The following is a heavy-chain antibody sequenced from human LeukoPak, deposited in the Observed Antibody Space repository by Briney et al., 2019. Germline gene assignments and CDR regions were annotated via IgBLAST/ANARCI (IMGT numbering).Heavy chain of an antibody. CDR2: IYYTGST. Sequence: SGTLSLTCSVSGGSISSSSWYWGWIRQPPGKGLEWIGSIYYTGSTHYNPSLTSRVAISIDTSKNQFSLRLTSVTAADTAVYYCARQGVYGSGSYYWFDPWGQGTLVTVSS. V-gene: IGHV4-39*01. CDR3: ARQGVYGSGSYYWFDP. CDR1: GGSISSSSWY. J-gene: IGHJ5*02. D-gene: IGHD3-10*01.